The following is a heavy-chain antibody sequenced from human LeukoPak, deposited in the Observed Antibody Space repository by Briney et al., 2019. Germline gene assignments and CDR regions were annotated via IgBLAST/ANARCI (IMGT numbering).Heavy chain of an antibody. Sequence: ASVKVSCKVSGYTLTELSMHWVRQAPGKGLEWMGGFDPEDGETIYAQKFQGRVTMTEDTSTDTPYMELSSLRSEDTAVYYCATTQMTTVTTGHWFDPWGQGTLVTVSS. CDR2: FDPEDGET. D-gene: IGHD4-17*01. J-gene: IGHJ5*02. V-gene: IGHV1-24*01. CDR1: GYTLTELS. CDR3: ATTQMTTVTTGHWFDP.